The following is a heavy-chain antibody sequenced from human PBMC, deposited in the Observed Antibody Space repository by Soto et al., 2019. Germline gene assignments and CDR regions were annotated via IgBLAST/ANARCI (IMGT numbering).Heavy chain of an antibody. V-gene: IGHV1-18*01. CDR1: GYTFTSSG. J-gene: IGHJ4*02. Sequence: GASVKVSCKASGYTFTSSGMSWVRQAPGQGLEWMGWISAHTGSSEYAQRFQGRVTMTTDRSTSTAYMELRSLRSDDTAVYYCARGPAGGLRGGVSYWGQGTLVTVSS. D-gene: IGHD2-15*01. CDR3: ARGPAGGLRGGVSY. CDR2: ISAHTGSS.